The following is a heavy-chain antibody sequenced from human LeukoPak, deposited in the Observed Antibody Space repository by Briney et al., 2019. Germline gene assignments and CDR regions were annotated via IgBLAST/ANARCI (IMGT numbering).Heavy chain of an antibody. D-gene: IGHD2-15*01. Sequence: KTSETLSLTCTVSGASINFYYWGWIRQFPGQGLEWIGYIHYTGSTHYNPSLKTRVSISLDTSKRQFSLKVSSVTAADTAIYYCARESGYCSGGSCYDYFDYWGQGTLVAVSS. CDR3: ARESGYCSGGSCYDYFDY. J-gene: IGHJ4*02. V-gene: IGHV4-59*01. CDR1: GASINFYY. CDR2: IHYTGST.